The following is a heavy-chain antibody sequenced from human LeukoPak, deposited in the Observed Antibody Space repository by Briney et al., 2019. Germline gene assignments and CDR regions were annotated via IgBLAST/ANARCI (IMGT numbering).Heavy chain of an antibody. CDR2: ITGSGGST. V-gene: IGHV3-23*01. D-gene: IGHD2-21*01. Sequence: GGSLRLSCVASGFTFSSYAMSWVRQAPGKGLETVSAITGSGGSTLHADSVKGRFTISRDNSKNTLYLQVNSLRAEDTAVYYCAKGCGGDCYRLDYWGQGTLVTVSS. CDR1: GFTFSSYA. CDR3: AKGCGGDCYRLDY. J-gene: IGHJ4*02.